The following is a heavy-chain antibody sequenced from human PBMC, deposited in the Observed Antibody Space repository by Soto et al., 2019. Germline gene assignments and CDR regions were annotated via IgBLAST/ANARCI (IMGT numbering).Heavy chain of an antibody. D-gene: IGHD3-10*01. J-gene: IGHJ4*02. CDR2: IIPIFGTA. CDR1: GGTFSSYA. Sequence: QVQLVQSGAEVKKPGSSVKVSCKASGGTFSSYAISWVRQAPGQGLEWMGGIIPIFGTANYAQKFQGRVTITADESTSTAYMELSSLRSEDTAVYYCASEYYYGSGSYPYYFDDWGQGTLVTVSS. V-gene: IGHV1-69*01. CDR3: ASEYYYGSGSYPYYFDD.